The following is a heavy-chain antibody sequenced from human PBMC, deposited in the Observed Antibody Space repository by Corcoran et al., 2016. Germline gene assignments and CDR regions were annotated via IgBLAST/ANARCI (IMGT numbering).Heavy chain of an antibody. J-gene: IGHJ3*02. Sequence: QVQLVQSGAEVKKPGASVKVSCKASGYTFTGYYMHWVRQAPGQGLEWMGWINPNSGGTNYAQKFQGRVTMTRDTSINTGYMELRRLRSDDPAVYYCARNGVRYFDRRAFDIWGQGTMVTVSS. CDR3: ARNGVRYFDRRAFDI. CDR1: GYTFTGYY. D-gene: IGHD3-9*01. V-gene: IGHV1-2*02. CDR2: INPNSGGT.